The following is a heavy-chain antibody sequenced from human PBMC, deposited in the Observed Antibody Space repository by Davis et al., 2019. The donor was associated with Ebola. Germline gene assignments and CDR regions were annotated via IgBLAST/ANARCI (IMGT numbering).Heavy chain of an antibody. CDR1: GFTFSHFD. V-gene: IGHV3-64D*08. J-gene: IGHJ6*02. Sequence: PGGSLRLSCSASGFTFSHFDMHWVRQAPGKGLEYISSISNVGVTYYADSVKGRFTISRDNSKNTLYLEMNSLRSEDTALYYCVGPTLHYYYGMDVWGPGTTVTVSS. CDR3: VGPTLHYYYGMDV. D-gene: IGHD1-1*01. CDR2: ISNVGVT.